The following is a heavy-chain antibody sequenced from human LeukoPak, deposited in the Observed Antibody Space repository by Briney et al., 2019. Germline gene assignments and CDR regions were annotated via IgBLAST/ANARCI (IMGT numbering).Heavy chain of an antibody. CDR1: GGSISSYH. Sequence: SETLSLTCLVSGGSISSYHWSWIRQPPGKGLEWIGYIYSSGSTNYNPSLKSRVTISVDTSKNQFSLKLSSVTAADTAVYYCARGLYSSSWSSLYYYYGMDVWGQGTTVTVSS. CDR2: IYSSGST. V-gene: IGHV4-59*01. J-gene: IGHJ6*02. D-gene: IGHD6-13*01. CDR3: ARGLYSSSWSSLYYYYGMDV.